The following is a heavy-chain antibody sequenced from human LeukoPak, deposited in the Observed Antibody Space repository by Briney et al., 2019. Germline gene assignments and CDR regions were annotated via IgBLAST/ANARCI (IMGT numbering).Heavy chain of an antibody. D-gene: IGHD1-26*01. Sequence: ASVKVSCKASGYTFTSYAMHWVRQAPGQGLEWMGWINPNSGGTNYAQKFQGRVTMTRDTSISTAYMELSRLRSDDTAVYYCASVVVGATRFDYWGQGTLVTVSS. CDR2: INPNSGGT. V-gene: IGHV1-2*02. J-gene: IGHJ4*02. CDR1: GYTFTSYA. CDR3: ASVVVGATRFDY.